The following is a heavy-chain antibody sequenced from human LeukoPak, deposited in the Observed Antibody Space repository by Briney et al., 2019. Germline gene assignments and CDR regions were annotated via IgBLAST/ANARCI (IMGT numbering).Heavy chain of an antibody. D-gene: IGHD3-22*01. CDR2: ISYDGSNK. CDR3: AKDKEDYYYDSSCQFDY. CDR1: GFTFSSYG. Sequence: PGGSLRLSCAASGFTFSSYGMHWVRQAPGKGLEWVAVISYDGSNKYYADSVKGRFTISRDNSKNTLYLQMNSLRAEDTAVYYCAKDKEDYYYDSSCQFDYWGQGTLVTVSS. J-gene: IGHJ4*02. V-gene: IGHV3-30*18.